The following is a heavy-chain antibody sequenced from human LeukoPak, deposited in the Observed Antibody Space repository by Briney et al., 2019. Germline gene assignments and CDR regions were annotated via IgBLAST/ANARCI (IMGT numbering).Heavy chain of an antibody. CDR1: GDSISSSGYY. CDR2: IYYSGRT. J-gene: IGHJ4*02. V-gene: IGHV4-39*07. CDR3: ARGAYYYDSSGYYYPEYFDY. D-gene: IGHD3-22*01. Sequence: SETLSLTCTVSGDSISSSGYYWGWIRQPPGKGLGWIASIYYSGRTYYNPSLKSRVTISVDTSKNQFSLKLSSVTAADTAVYYCARGAYYYDSSGYYYPEYFDYWGQGTLVTVSS.